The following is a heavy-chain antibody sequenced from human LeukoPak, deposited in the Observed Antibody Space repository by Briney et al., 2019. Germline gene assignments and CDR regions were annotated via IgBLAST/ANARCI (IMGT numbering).Heavy chain of an antibody. D-gene: IGHD6-13*01. CDR3: ASRSSTWYRMSNWFDP. V-gene: IGHV3-48*04. CDR2: ISGSSSTI. Sequence: GGSLRLSCAASGFTFSSYSMNWVRQVPGKGLEWISYISGSSSTIYYADSVKGRFTISRDNAKNSLYLQMNSLRAEDTAVYYCASRSSTWYRMSNWFDPWGQGTLVTVSS. CDR1: GFTFSSYS. J-gene: IGHJ5*02.